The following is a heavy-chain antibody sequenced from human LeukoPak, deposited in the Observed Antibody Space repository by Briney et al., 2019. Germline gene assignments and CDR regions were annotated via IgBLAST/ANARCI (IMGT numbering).Heavy chain of an antibody. CDR1: GGSFSGYY. J-gene: IGHJ3*02. CDR2: INHSGST. CDR3: ARVPLYSSGKSDAFDI. D-gene: IGHD6-19*01. Sequence: SETLSLTCAVYGGSFSGYYWSWIRQPPGKGLEWIGEINHSGSTNYNPSLKSRVTISVDTSKNQFSLKLSSVTAADTAVYYCARVPLYSSGKSDAFDIRGQGTMVTVSS. V-gene: IGHV4-34*01.